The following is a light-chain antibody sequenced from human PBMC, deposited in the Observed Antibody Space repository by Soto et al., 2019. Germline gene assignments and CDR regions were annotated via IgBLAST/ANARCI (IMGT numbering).Light chain of an antibody. CDR3: SSYAGNNVWV. Sequence: QSSLTQPPSASGSPGQSVTISCTGSNTDVGGYNYVSWYQQYPGKAPKVMIYEVTKRPSGVPARFSGSRSGNTASLTVSGLQAEDEADYYGSSYAGNNVWVFGGGTKLTVL. CDR1: NTDVGGYNY. V-gene: IGLV2-8*01. CDR2: EVT. J-gene: IGLJ3*02.